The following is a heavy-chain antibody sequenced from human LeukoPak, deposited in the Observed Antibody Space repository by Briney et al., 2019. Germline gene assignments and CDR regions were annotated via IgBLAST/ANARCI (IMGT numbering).Heavy chain of an antibody. V-gene: IGHV4-59*08. Sequence: SEALSLTCTVSGGSISSYYWSWIRQPPGKGLEWIGYIYYSGSTNYNPSLKSRVTISVDTSKNQFSLKLSSVTAADTAVYYCARHHDRGFDPWGQGTLVTVSS. CDR3: ARHHDRGFDP. J-gene: IGHJ5*02. D-gene: IGHD3-10*01. CDR2: IYYSGST. CDR1: GGSISSYY.